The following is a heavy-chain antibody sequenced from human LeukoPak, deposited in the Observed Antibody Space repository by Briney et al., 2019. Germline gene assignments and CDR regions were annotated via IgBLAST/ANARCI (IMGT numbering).Heavy chain of an antibody. D-gene: IGHD3-22*01. Sequence: ASVRVSCKASGYMFISYAISWVRQAPGQGLEWIGWIYTYNGNTNYAQKFQGRLTMTTDTSTSTVYMELRSLRSDDAAIYFCARDSSGYFTPGNWFDPWGQGTLVTVSS. V-gene: IGHV1-18*04. CDR1: GYMFISYA. CDR2: IYTYNGNT. CDR3: ARDSSGYFTPGNWFDP. J-gene: IGHJ5*02.